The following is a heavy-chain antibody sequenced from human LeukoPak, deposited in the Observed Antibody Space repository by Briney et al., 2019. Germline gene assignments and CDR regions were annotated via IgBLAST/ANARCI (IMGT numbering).Heavy chain of an antibody. V-gene: IGHV1-69*13. CDR2: IISILGTT. J-gene: IGHJ4*02. D-gene: IGHD3-22*01. CDR3: ARSGDSSGYYYGERY. CDR1: GGTFSSYA. Sequence: SVKVSCKASGGTFSSYAISWVRQAPGQGLEWMGGIISILGTTKYAQKFQGRVTITADESTSTAYMELSSLRSEDTAVYYCARSGDSSGYYYGERYWGQGTLVTVSS.